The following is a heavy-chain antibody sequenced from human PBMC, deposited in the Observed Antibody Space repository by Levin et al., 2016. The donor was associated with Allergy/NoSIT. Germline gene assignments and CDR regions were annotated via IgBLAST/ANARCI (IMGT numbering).Heavy chain of an antibody. CDR2: ISYDGSNK. Sequence: WIRQPPGKGLEWVAVISYDGSNKYYADSVKGRFTISRDNSKNTLYLQMNSLRAEDTAVYYCAREGGYSSGWYQGYWGQGTLVTVSS. J-gene: IGHJ4*02. V-gene: IGHV3-30-3*01. D-gene: IGHD6-19*01. CDR3: AREGGYSSGWYQGY.